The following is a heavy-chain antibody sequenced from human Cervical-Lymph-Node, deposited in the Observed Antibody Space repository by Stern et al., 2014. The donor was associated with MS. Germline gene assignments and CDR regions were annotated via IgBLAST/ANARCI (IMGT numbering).Heavy chain of an antibody. CDR3: TTDRGADFDY. V-gene: IGHV3-15*01. Sequence: QLVQSGGGLVKPGGSLRLSCVVSGIPLSNAWMSWVRQAPGKGLEWVGRIKTKTEGGTTDYAAPVKDRFIISRDDSKNTMYLQMNSLKTEDTAVYYCTTDRGADFDYWGQGTLVTVSS. D-gene: IGHD3-16*01. CDR2: IKTKTEGGTT. CDR1: GIPLSNAW. J-gene: IGHJ4*02.